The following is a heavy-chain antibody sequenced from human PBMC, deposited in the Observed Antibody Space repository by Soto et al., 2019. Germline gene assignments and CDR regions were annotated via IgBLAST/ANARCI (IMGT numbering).Heavy chain of an antibody. V-gene: IGHV4-31*03. CDR1: GGSISSGGYY. J-gene: IGHJ4*02. Sequence: PSETLSLTCTVSGGSISSGGYYWSWIRQHPGKGPEWIGYIYYSGSTYYNPSLKSRVTISVDTSKNQFSLKLSSVTAADTAVYYCATFRMITFGGVISNWGQGTLVTVSS. D-gene: IGHD3-16*02. CDR2: IYYSGST. CDR3: ATFRMITFGGVISN.